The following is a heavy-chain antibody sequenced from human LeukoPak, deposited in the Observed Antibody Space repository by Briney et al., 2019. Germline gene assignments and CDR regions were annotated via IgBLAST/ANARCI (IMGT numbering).Heavy chain of an antibody. D-gene: IGHD2-15*01. CDR3: ARTVVVVAAVDY. J-gene: IGHJ4*02. V-gene: IGHV3-11*01. CDR1: GFTFSDYY. Sequence: GGSLRLSCAASGFTFSDYYMSWIRQAPGKGLEWVSYISSSGSTIYYADSVKGRFTISRDNAKNSLYLQMNNLRAEDTAVYYCARTVVVVAAVDYWGQGTLVTVSS. CDR2: ISSSGSTI.